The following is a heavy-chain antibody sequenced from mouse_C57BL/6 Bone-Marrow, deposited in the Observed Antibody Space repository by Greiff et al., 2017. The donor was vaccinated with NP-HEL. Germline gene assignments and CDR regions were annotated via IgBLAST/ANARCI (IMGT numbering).Heavy chain of an antibody. J-gene: IGHJ2*01. CDR1: GYSFTGYY. D-gene: IGHD2-3*01. Sequence: EVQGVESGPELVKPGASVKISCKASGYSFTGYYMHWVKQSSEKSLEWIGEINPSTGGTSYNQKFKGKATLTVDKSSSTAYMQLKSLTSEDSAVYYCARFSIYDGYYGYWGQGTTLTVSS. CDR3: ARFSIYDGYYGY. V-gene: IGHV1-43*01. CDR2: INPSTGGT.